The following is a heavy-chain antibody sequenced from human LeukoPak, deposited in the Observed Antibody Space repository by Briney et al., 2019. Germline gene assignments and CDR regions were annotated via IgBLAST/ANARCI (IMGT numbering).Heavy chain of an antibody. CDR1: GASISSGTYY. D-gene: IGHD3-3*01. CDR3: ARDLVPRSYDFWSGFSGLDV. V-gene: IGHV4-31*03. CDR2: IFYSGST. J-gene: IGHJ6*02. Sequence: SETLSLTCTVSGASISSGTYYWSGIRQHPGKGLEWIGYIFYSGSTYYNPSLKSRVTISVDTSKNQFSLKLSSVTAADTAVYYCARDLVPRSYDFWSGFSGLDVWGQGTTVSVSS.